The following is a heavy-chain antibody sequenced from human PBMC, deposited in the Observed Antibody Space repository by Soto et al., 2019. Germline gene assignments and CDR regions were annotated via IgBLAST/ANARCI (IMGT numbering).Heavy chain of an antibody. V-gene: IGHV3-74*01. D-gene: IGHD6-6*01. J-gene: IGHJ6*02. CDR2: INSDGSST. CDR1: GFTFSSYW. Sequence: AGGSLRLSCAASGFTFSSYWMHWVRQAPGKGLVWVSRINSDGSSTSYADSVKGRFTISRDNAKNTLYLQMNSLRAEDTAVYYCARVGSSSSSDYYYGMDVWGQGTTVTVSS. CDR3: ARVGSSSSSDYYYGMDV.